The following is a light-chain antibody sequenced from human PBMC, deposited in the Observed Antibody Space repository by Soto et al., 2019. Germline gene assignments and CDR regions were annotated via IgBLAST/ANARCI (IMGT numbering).Light chain of an antibody. CDR3: QHYKSYSEA. CDR1: QTISSW. CDR2: KAS. Sequence: DIQMTQSPSTLSGSVGDRVTITCRASQTISSWLAWYQQKPGKAPKLLIYKASTLKSGVPSRFSGSGSGTEFTLNISSLQPDDFATYYCQHYKSYSEAFGQGTKVELK. J-gene: IGKJ1*01. V-gene: IGKV1-5*03.